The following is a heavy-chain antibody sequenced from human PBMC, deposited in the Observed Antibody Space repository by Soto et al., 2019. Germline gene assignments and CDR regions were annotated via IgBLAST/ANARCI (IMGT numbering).Heavy chain of an antibody. CDR2: LSDSGTST. V-gene: IGHV3-23*01. CDR1: GFTFSTCA. CDR3: AKDATRTSGWYYFDY. J-gene: IGHJ4*02. Sequence: GGSLRLSCAAPGFTFSTCAMGWVGQAPGKGLEWVSVLSDSGTSTYYEDSVKGRFTISRDDSENTLFLQMSSLRADDTAIYYCAKDATRTSGWYYFDYWGQGTVVTVSS. D-gene: IGHD6-19*01.